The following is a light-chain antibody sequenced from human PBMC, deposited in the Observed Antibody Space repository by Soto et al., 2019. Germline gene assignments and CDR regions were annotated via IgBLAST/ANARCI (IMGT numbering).Light chain of an antibody. Sequence: EIVMTQSPATLSVSPGERATLSCRASQSVSSNLAWYQQKPGQAPRLLIYGASTRATGIPARFSGSGSGTEFTLTISSLQSEDFAVYYCQHYNNWAPTPLGQGTRLAIK. V-gene: IGKV3-15*01. CDR2: GAS. CDR1: QSVSSN. CDR3: QHYNNWAPTP. J-gene: IGKJ5*01.